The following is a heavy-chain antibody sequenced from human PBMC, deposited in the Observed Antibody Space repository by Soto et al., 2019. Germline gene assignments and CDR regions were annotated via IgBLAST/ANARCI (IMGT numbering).Heavy chain of an antibody. CDR1: GFTFEDYA. V-gene: IGHV3-9*01. D-gene: IGHD6-6*01. Sequence: PWGSLRLSCAASGFTFEDYAMYWVRQAPGKGLEWVSGISWNNVSRGYAGSAKGRFTICRDNAKSSLYLQRSSLSPEDTAFYYCVTDLMRVCFSRSSTRARDGFDIWGQGTRVAVSS. CDR2: ISWNNVSR. J-gene: IGHJ3*02. CDR3: VTDLMRVCFSRSSTRARDGFDI.